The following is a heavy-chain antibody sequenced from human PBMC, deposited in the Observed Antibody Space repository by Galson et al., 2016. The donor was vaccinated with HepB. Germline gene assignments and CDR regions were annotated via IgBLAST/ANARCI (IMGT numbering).Heavy chain of an antibody. Sequence: SLRPSCAASGFKFSRFAMSWVRQAPEKGPEWVSGVRDNGGTFYADSVKGRFTISRDNSKNTLYLQMNSLRAEDTAIYYCAKEMAEVGKPFFDYWGPGTQIIVSS. CDR1: GFKFSRFA. CDR3: AKEMAEVGKPFFDY. V-gene: IGHV3-23*01. D-gene: IGHD5-24*01. J-gene: IGHJ4*02. CDR2: VRDNGGT.